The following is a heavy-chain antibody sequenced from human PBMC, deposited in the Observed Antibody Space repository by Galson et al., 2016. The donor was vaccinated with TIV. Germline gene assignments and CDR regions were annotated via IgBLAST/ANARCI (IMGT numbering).Heavy chain of an antibody. D-gene: IGHD4-23*01. CDR3: TRRKNYGGDAFDL. CDR2: IVGTGGTT. V-gene: IGHV3-23*01. CDR1: GFTFSSYA. Sequence: SLRLSCAASGFTFSSYAMHWVRQAPGKGLEWVSGIVGTGGTTYYADSVKGRFSISRDNSKNTLYLQMNSLRGEDPALYYCTRRKNYGGDAFDLWGQGTLVTVSS. J-gene: IGHJ3*01.